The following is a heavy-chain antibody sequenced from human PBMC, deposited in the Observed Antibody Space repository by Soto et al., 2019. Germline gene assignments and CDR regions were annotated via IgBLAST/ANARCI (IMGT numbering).Heavy chain of an antibody. CDR3: ALSGLRSSSSGDFDY. D-gene: IGHD6-13*01. Sequence: GGSLRLSCAASGFTFTNYVMNWVRQAPGKGLEWVSSITGSGGNTYYADSVKGRFTMSRDNSKSTLSLQMNSLRVEDTAVYYCALSGLRSSSSGDFDYWGQGTLVTVSS. CDR1: GFTFTNYV. J-gene: IGHJ4*02. V-gene: IGHV3-23*01. CDR2: ITGSGGNT.